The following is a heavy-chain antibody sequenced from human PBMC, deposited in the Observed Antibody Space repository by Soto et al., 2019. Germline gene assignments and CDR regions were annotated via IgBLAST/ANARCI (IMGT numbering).Heavy chain of an antibody. V-gene: IGHV3-15*01. CDR3: TTGGYEKTDYYYYGMDV. Sequence: PGGSLRLSCAASGFTFSNHAMSWVRQAPGTGLEWVGRIKSKTDGGTTDYAAPVKGRFTISRDDSKNTLYLQMNSLKTEDTAVYYCTTGGYEKTDYYYYGMDVWGQGTTVTVSS. D-gene: IGHD5-12*01. J-gene: IGHJ6*02. CDR1: GFTFSNHA. CDR2: IKSKTDGGTT.